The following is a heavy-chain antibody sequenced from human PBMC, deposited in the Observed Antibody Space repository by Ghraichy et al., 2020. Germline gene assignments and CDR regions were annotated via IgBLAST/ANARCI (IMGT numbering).Heavy chain of an antibody. CDR3: VRPVGNTHHHYSH. Sequence: GESLNISCAASGFTFSAHFMDWVRQAPGKGLEWVGRTRDKGSSYTTEYAASVKGGFIVSRDDSKNSLYLQINSLKTEDTAVYYCVRPVGNTHHHYSHWGQGTLVTVSS. J-gene: IGHJ4*02. D-gene: IGHD4-11*01. CDR2: TRDKGSSYTT. CDR1: GFTFSAHF. V-gene: IGHV3-72*01.